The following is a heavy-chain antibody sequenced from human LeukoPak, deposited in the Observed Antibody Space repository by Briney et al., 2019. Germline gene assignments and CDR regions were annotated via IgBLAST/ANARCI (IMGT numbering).Heavy chain of an antibody. J-gene: IGHJ4*02. D-gene: IGHD4-17*01. V-gene: IGHV1-2*02. Sequence: GASVKVSCKASGYTFTGYYMHWVRQAPGQGLEWMGWINPNSGGTNYAQKFQGRVTMTRDTSISTAYMELSRLGSGDTAVYYCAREVYGDYVQNLDYWGQGTLVTVSS. CDR1: GYTFTGYY. CDR3: AREVYGDYVQNLDY. CDR2: INPNSGGT.